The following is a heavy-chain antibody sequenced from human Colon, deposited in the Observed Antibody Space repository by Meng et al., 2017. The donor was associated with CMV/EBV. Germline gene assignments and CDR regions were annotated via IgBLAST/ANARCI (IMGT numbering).Heavy chain of an antibody. D-gene: IGHD2-2*01. CDR3: ARAYCSGTNCSPDY. V-gene: IGHV1-18*01. J-gene: IGHJ4*02. Sequence: ASVKVSCKASDYTFTSYDINWVRQAPGQGLEWMGWINTHNGNTKYAQHLQGRVTMTRDTFTSTAYMELRSLDFDDTAIYFCARAYCSGTNCSPDYWGQGTLVTVSS. CDR2: INTHNGNT. CDR1: DYTFTSYD.